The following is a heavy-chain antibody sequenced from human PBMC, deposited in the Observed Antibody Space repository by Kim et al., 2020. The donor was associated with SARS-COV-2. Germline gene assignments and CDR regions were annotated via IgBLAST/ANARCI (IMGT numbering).Heavy chain of an antibody. J-gene: IGHJ5*02. CDR3: AKAYDYYGSGSYVAS. CDR1: GFTFSSYA. D-gene: IGHD3-10*01. V-gene: IGHV3-23*01. CDR2: ISGSGGST. Sequence: GGSLRLSCAASGFTFSSYAMSWVRQAPGKGLEWVSAISGSGGSTYYADSVKGRFTISRDNSKNTLYLQMNSLRAEDTAVYYCAKAYDYYGSGSYVASWGQGTLVTVSS.